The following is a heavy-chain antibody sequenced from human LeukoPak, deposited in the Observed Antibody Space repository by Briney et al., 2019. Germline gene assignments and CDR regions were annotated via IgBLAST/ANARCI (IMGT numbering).Heavy chain of an antibody. CDR2: ISGGSTYT. CDR1: GFTFKGYY. CDR3: ARSLISAVIGMDV. D-gene: IGHD3-3*01. V-gene: IGHV3-11*06. J-gene: IGHJ6*02. Sequence: SGGSLRLSCAGSGFTFKGYYLNWIRQAPGKGLEWVSYISGGSTYTNYANSVKGRFTISRDNARNSLFLQMNSLTAEDTAIYYCARSLISAVIGMDVWGQGTAVTVSS.